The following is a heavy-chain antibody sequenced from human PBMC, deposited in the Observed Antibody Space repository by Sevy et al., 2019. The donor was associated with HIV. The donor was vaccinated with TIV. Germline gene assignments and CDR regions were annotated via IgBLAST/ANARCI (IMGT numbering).Heavy chain of an antibody. CDR1: GFTFSSYP. Sequence: GESLKISCAASGFTFSSYPMHWVRQAPGKGLEWVSFISFDGTDKYYADSVKGRFTITRDNSKNTLFLQMNSLRAEDTAVYYCVRETTMLPRGAFDFWGQGTMVTVSS. CDR2: ISFDGTDK. D-gene: IGHD3-10*01. J-gene: IGHJ3*01. CDR3: VRETTMLPRGAFDF. V-gene: IGHV3-30-3*01.